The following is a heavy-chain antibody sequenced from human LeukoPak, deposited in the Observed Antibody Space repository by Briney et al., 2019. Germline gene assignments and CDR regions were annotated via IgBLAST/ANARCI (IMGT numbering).Heavy chain of an antibody. J-gene: IGHJ4*02. Sequence: GGSLRLSCAASGFTFSSYGMHWVRQAPGKGLEWVAFIRYDGSNKYYADSVKGRFTISRDNSKNTLYLQMNSLRAEDTAVYYCAKAWEYYDSSGSTGFGGQGNLVIVSS. CDR2: IRYDGSNK. CDR3: AKAWEYYDSSGSTGF. V-gene: IGHV3-30*02. D-gene: IGHD3-22*01. CDR1: GFTFSSYG.